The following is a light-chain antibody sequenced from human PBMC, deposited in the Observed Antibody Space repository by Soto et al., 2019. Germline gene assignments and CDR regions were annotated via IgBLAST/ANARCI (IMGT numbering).Light chain of an antibody. CDR3: QHYNSYSEA. CDR2: KAS. CDR1: QIISNW. J-gene: IGKJ1*01. V-gene: IGKV1-5*03. Sequence: IHMTQAPSTLSASVVYRVSITFLASQIISNWLAWYQQKPGKAPRLLIYKASTLKSGVPSRFSGSGSGTEFTLTISSLQPDDFATYYCQHYNSYSEAFGQGTKVDIK.